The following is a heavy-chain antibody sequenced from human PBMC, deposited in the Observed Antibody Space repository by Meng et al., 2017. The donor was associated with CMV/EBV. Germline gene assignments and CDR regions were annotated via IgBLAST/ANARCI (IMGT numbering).Heavy chain of an antibody. J-gene: IGHJ2*01. CDR2: IYPGDSDT. CDR1: GYSFTSYW. CDR3: ARGYYYDSSGYYKRDWYFDL. Sequence: GESLKISRKGSGYSFTSYWIGWVRQMPGKGLEWMGIIYPGDSDTRYSPSFQGQVTISADKSISTAYLQWSSLKAPDTAMYYCARGYYYDSSGYYKRDWYFDLWGRGTLVTVSS. V-gene: IGHV5-51*01. D-gene: IGHD3-22*01.